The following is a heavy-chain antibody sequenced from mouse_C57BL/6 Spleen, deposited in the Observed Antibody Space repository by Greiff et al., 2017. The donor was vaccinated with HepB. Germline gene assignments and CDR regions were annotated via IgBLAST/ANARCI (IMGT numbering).Heavy chain of an antibody. CDR3: ARENAAAWFAY. CDR1: GYSITSGYY. CDR2: ISYDGSN. Sequence: EVQLQQSGPGLVKPSQSLSLTCSVTGYSITSGYYWNWIRQFPGNKLEWMGYISYDGSNNYNPSLKNRISITRDTSTNPCFLKLKSVTTEDTATYYCARENAAAWFAYWGKGTLVTVSA. V-gene: IGHV3-6*01. J-gene: IGHJ3*01. D-gene: IGHD6-1*01.